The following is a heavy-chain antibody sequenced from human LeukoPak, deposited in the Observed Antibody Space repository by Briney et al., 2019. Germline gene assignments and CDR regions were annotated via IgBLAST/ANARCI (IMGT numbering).Heavy chain of an antibody. CDR3: ARSSSAYYYEFDY. D-gene: IGHD3-22*01. Sequence: GGSLRLSCAASGFTVSSNYMSWVRQAPGKGLEWVSVIYSGGSTYYADSVKGRFTVSRDNSKNTVYLQLNSLRAEDTAVYYCARSSSAYYYEFDYWGQGTQVTVSS. V-gene: IGHV3-66*01. CDR1: GFTVSSNY. CDR2: IYSGGST. J-gene: IGHJ4*02.